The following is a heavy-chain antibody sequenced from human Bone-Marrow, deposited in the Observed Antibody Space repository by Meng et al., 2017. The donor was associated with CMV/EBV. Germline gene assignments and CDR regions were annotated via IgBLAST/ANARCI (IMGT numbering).Heavy chain of an antibody. CDR2: INPNSGGT. CDR1: GYTFTGYY. CDR3: AHVSSSQYYFDY. J-gene: IGHJ4*02. Sequence: ASVKVSCKASGYTFTGYYMHWVRQAPGQGLEWMGWINPNSGGTNYAQKFQGRVTMTRDTSISTAYMELSSLRSEDTAVYYCAHVSSSQYYFDYWGQGTLVTVSS. V-gene: IGHV1-2*02. D-gene: IGHD6-13*01.